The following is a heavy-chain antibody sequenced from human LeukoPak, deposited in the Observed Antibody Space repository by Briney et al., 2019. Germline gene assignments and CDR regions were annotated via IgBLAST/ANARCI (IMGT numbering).Heavy chain of an antibody. CDR2: IKQDGSEK. D-gene: IGHD3-9*01. V-gene: IGHV3-7*01. CDR3: ARVLRYFDWLPYFDY. CDR1: GFTFSSYW. Sequence: GGSLRLSCAASGFTFSSYWMSWVRQAPGKGLEWVANIKQDGSEKYYVDSVKGRFTISRDNAKNSLYLQMNSLGAEDTAVYYCARVLRYFDWLPYFDYWGQGTLVTVSS. J-gene: IGHJ4*02.